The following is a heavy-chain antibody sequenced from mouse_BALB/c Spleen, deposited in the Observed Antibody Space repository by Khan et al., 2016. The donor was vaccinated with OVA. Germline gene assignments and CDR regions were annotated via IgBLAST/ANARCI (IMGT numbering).Heavy chain of an antibody. CDR3: VRLGPGFAY. CDR1: GYSITSDYA. J-gene: IGHJ3*01. D-gene: IGHD4-1*01. CDR2: IGYSGST. V-gene: IGHV3-2*02. Sequence: EVQLQESGPGLVKPSQSLSLTCTVTGYSITSDYAWNWIRQFPGNKLEWMGYIGYSGSTSYNPSLKSRISITRDTSKNQFFLQLNSVTTEDTATYYCVRLGPGFAYWGQGTLVTVSA.